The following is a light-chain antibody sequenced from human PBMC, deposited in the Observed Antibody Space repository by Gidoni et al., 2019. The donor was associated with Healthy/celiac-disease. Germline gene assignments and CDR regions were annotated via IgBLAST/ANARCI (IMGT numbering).Light chain of an antibody. J-gene: IGKJ4*01. CDR1: QSVSSSY. V-gene: IGKV3-20*01. CDR3: QQYGSSTLT. Sequence: EIVLTQSPGTLSLSPGERATLSCRASQSVSSSYLAWYQQKPGQAPRLLIYGASSRATGIPGRFSGRWFGTDFTLTISRLEPEDFAVYYCQQYGSSTLTFGGGTKVEIK. CDR2: GAS.